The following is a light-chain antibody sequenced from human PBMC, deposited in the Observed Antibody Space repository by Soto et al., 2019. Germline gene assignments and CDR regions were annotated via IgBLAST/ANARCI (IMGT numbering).Light chain of an antibody. CDR1: QSISRY. J-gene: IGKJ1*01. CDR3: QQRSSIPWT. V-gene: IGKV1-39*01. CDR2: SAS. Sequence: EIQMTQSPSSLSASVGDRVTITCRASQSISRYLNWYQQKPGKAPQPLIYSASSLQSGVPSRFSGRGSVTDCTLTLNSLQPEDIATYYCQQRSSIPWTFGQGTKVEIK.